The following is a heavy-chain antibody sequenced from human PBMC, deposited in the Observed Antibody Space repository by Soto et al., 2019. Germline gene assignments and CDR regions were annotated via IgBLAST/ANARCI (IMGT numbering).Heavy chain of an antibody. V-gene: IGHV4-34*01. CDR2: INHSGST. Sequence: QVQLQQWGAGLLKPSETLSLTCAVYGGSFSGYYWSWIRQPPGKGLEWIGEINHSGSTNYNPSLKSRVTISVDTSKNQFSLKLSSVTAADTAVYYCARGRRGLGCCRGGSCYPYYFDYWGQGTLVTVSS. CDR3: ARGRRGLGCCRGGSCYPYYFDY. J-gene: IGHJ4*02. D-gene: IGHD2-15*01. CDR1: GGSFSGYY.